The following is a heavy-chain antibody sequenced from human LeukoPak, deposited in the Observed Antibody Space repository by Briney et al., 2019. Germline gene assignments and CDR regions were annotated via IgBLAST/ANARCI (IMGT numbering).Heavy chain of an antibody. J-gene: IGHJ4*02. CDR2: INHSGST. Sequence: PSETLSLTCAVYGGSFSGYYWSWIRQPPGKGLEWIGEINHSGSTNYNPSLKSRVTISVDTSKNQFSLKLSSVTAADTAVYYCARHYSSSWYWIWYFDYWGQGTLVTVSS. V-gene: IGHV4-34*01. D-gene: IGHD6-13*01. CDR1: GGSFSGYY. CDR3: ARHYSSSWYWIWYFDY.